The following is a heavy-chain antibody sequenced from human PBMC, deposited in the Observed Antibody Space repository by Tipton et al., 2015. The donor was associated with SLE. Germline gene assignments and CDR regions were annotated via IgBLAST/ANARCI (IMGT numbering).Heavy chain of an antibody. Sequence: TLSLTCTVSGGSISSYYWSWIRQPPGKGLEWIGNIYYSGSTNYNPSLKSRITISVDTSKNQFSLKLSSVTAADTAVYYCARSSPVRYCSGGSCWYGMDVWGQGTTVTVSS. CDR3: ARSSPVRYCSGGSCWYGMDV. CDR2: IYYSGST. CDR1: GGSISSYY. J-gene: IGHJ6*02. V-gene: IGHV4-59*08. D-gene: IGHD2-15*01.